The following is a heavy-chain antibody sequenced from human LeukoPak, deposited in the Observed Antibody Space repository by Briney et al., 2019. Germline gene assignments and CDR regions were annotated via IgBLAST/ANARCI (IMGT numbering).Heavy chain of an antibody. CDR3: ASKGGSYYGFGY. CDR1: GFTVGSNY. J-gene: IGHJ4*02. D-gene: IGHD1-26*01. V-gene: IGHV3-66*01. Sequence: GGSLRLSCAASGFTVGSNYMSWVRQAPGKGLEWVSVIYSGGSTYYADSVKGRFTISRDNSKNTLYLQMNSLRAEDTAVYYCASKGGSYYGFGYWGQGTLVTVSS. CDR2: IYSGGST.